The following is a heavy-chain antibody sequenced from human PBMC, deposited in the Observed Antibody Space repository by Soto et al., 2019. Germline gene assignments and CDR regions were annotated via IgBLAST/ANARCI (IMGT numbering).Heavy chain of an antibody. CDR3: ARVIPGVEAWFDP. CDR1: GYTFTNFG. CDR2: IGAYTDTP. D-gene: IGHD2-2*01. J-gene: IGHJ5*02. V-gene: IGHV1-18*01. Sequence: ASVKVSCKASGYTFTNFGVTWVRRAPGQGLEWMGWIGAYTDTPNYAQKFQGRVTMTIDTSTSTAYMDLRSLTSDDTAVYYCARVIPGVEAWFDPWGQGTLVTV.